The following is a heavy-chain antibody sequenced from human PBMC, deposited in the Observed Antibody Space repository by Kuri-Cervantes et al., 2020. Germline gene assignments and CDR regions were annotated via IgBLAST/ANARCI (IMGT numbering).Heavy chain of an antibody. CDR2: ISSSSSTI. D-gene: IGHD3-10*01. CDR3: ARDSDLDAFDV. Sequence: GESLKISCAASGFTFSDYYMSWIRQAPGKGLEWVSYISSSSSTIYYADSVKGRFTISRDNAKNTLYLQMNSLRAEDTAVYYCARDSDLDAFDVWGQGTMVTVSS. V-gene: IGHV3-11*04. J-gene: IGHJ3*01. CDR1: GFTFSDYY.